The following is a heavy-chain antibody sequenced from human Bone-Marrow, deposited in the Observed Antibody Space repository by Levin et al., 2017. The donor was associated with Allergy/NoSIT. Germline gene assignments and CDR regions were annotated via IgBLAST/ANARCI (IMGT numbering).Heavy chain of an antibody. V-gene: IGHV3-11*01. J-gene: IGHJ4*02. CDR2: ISSSGSTI. CDR3: ARAGYRWLLLPNKPPLFDY. D-gene: IGHD3-22*01. CDR1: GFTFSDYY. Sequence: GESLKISCAASGFTFSDYYMSWIRQAPGKGLEWVSYISSSGSTIYYADSVKGRFTISRDNAKNSLYLQMNSLRAEDTAVYYCARAGYRWLLLPNKPPLFDYWGQGTLVTVSS.